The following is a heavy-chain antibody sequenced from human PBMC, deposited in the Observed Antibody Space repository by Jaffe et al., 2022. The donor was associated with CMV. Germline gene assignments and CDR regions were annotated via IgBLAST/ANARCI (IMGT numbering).Heavy chain of an antibody. CDR1: GYTFTSYG. CDR3: ARDQGVPAARHGGIYYYYYMDV. CDR2: ISAYNGNT. Sequence: QVQLVQSGAEVKKPGASVKVSCKASGYTFTSYGISWVRQAPGQGLEWMGWISAYNGNTNYAQKLQGRVTMTTDTSTSTAYMELRSLRSDDTAVYYCARDQGVPAARHGGIYYYYYMDVWGKGTTVTVSS. J-gene: IGHJ6*03. D-gene: IGHD2-2*01. V-gene: IGHV1-18*04.